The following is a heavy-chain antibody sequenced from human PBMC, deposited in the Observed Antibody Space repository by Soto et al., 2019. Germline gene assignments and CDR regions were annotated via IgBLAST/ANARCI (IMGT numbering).Heavy chain of an antibody. Sequence: GESLKISCKASGYSFTTYWIAWVRHMPGKGLEWMGMIYPGVSETRYSPSFQGQVTFSADKSLSTAYLQGTSLKASDTAMYFCTRQIAAAGQDYWGQGTLVTVSS. CDR2: IYPGVSET. D-gene: IGHD6-13*01. V-gene: IGHV5-51*01. CDR1: GYSFTTYW. CDR3: TRQIAAAGQDY. J-gene: IGHJ4*02.